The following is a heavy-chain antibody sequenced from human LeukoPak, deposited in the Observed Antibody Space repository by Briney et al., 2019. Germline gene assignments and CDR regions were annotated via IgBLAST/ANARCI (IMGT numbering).Heavy chain of an antibody. CDR1: GYTFTSYD. CDR3: ARSAPRSGLSRYYDILTGRYYYYYGMDV. V-gene: IGHV1-8*01. D-gene: IGHD3-9*01. Sequence: ASVKVSCKASGYTFTSYDINWVRQATGQGLEWMGWMNPNSGNTGYAQKFQGRVTMTRNTSISTAYMELSSLRSEDTAVYYCARSAPRSGLSRYYDILTGRYYYYYGMDVWGQGTTVTVSS. J-gene: IGHJ6*02. CDR2: MNPNSGNT.